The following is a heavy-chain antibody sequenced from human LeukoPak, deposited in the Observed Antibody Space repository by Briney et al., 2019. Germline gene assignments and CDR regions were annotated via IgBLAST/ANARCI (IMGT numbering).Heavy chain of an antibody. CDR2: IYHSGST. CDR1: GGSISSSNW. D-gene: IGHD2-15*01. CDR3: ARKNVVVVAATLLNYFDY. Sequence: PSETLSLTCAVSGGSISSSNWWSWVPQPPGKGLEWIGEIYHSGSTNYNPSLKSRVTISVDTSKNQFSLKLSSVTAADTAVYYCARKNVVVVAATLLNYFDYWGQGTLVTVSS. J-gene: IGHJ4*02. V-gene: IGHV4-4*02.